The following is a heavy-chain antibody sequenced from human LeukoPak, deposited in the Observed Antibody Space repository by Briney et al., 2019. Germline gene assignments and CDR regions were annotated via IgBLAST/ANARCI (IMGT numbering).Heavy chain of an antibody. CDR2: MNPNSSNT. V-gene: IGHV1-8*01. D-gene: IGHD5-18*01. CDR3: ARGSGKGIQLWLNPHYYVDY. Sequence: GASVNVSCKASLYTFTRYDVLWVRQATGPELEWLGWMNPNSSNTSYTQKCQVRVTMTRNTSISTAYMELSSLRSEDTAVYYCARGSGKGIQLWLNPHYYVDYWGQGTLVTVSS. J-gene: IGHJ4*02. CDR1: LYTFTRYD.